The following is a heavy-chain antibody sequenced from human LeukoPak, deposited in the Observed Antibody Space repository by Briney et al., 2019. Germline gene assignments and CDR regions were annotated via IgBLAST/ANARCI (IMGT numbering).Heavy chain of an antibody. Sequence: VSSVKVSCKASGGTFSSYAISWVRQAPGQGLGWMGGIIPIFGTANYAQKFQGRVTITADESTSTAYMELSSLRSEDTAVYYCASGFWSGYPQNHFDYWGQGTLVIVSS. D-gene: IGHD3-3*01. CDR3: ASGFWSGYPQNHFDY. CDR1: GGTFSSYA. CDR2: IIPIFGTA. J-gene: IGHJ4*02. V-gene: IGHV1-69*01.